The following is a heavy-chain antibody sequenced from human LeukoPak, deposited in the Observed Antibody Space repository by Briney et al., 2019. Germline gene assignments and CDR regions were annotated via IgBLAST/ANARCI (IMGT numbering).Heavy chain of an antibody. V-gene: IGHV1-18*01. CDR1: GYTFTSYG. CDR3: AREALQGVIVHFDY. D-gene: IGHD3-16*02. Sequence: ASVNVSCKASGYTFTSYGISWVRQAPGQGLEWMGWISAYNGNTNYAQKLQGRVTMTTDTSTSTGYMELRSLRSDDTAVYYCAREALQGVIVHFDYWGEGTLVTVSS. J-gene: IGHJ4*02. CDR2: ISAYNGNT.